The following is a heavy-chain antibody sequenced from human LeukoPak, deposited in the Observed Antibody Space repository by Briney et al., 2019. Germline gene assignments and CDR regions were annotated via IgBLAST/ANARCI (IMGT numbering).Heavy chain of an antibody. J-gene: IGHJ4*02. V-gene: IGHV4-34*01. CDR2: INHSGST. D-gene: IGHD2-21*01. Sequence: SETLSLTCAVYGGSFSGYYWSWIRQPPGKGLEWIGEINHSGSTNYNPSLKSRVTISVDTFKNQFSPKLSSVTAADTAVYYCARGSSAPYSRAIDYWGQGTLVTVSS. CDR3: ARGSSAPYSRAIDY. CDR1: GGSFSGYY.